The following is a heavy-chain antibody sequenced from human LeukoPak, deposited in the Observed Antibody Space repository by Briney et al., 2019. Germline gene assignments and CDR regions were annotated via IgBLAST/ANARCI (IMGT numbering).Heavy chain of an antibody. V-gene: IGHV3-30*18. CDR1: GFTFSSYG. D-gene: IGHD3-3*01. CDR2: ISYDGSNK. CDR3: AKDRATYYDFWSCLYYYYYYGMDV. Sequence: PGRSLRLSCAASGFTFSSYGMHWVRQAPGKGLEWVAVISYDGSNKYYADSVKGRFTISRDNSKNTLYLQMNSLRAEDTAVYYCAKDRATYYDFWSCLYYYYYYGMDVWGQGTTVTVSS. J-gene: IGHJ6*02.